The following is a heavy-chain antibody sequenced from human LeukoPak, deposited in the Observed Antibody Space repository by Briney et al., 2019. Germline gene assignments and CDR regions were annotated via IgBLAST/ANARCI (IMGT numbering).Heavy chain of an antibody. Sequence: GGSLRLSCAASGFTFSRYEMNWVRQAPGKGLEWVSHISSSGSTIYDADSVKGRFTISRDNAKNSLYLQMNSLRAEDTAVYYCARVGVRGVSTFDCWGQGLLVSVSS. V-gene: IGHV3-48*03. J-gene: IGHJ4*02. CDR2: ISSSGSTI. D-gene: IGHD3-10*01. CDR3: ARVGVRGVSTFDC. CDR1: GFTFSRYE.